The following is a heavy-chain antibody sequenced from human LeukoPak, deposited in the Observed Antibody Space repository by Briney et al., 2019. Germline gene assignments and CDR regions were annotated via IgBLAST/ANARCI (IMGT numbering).Heavy chain of an antibody. CDR3: ATHVSIVAPATLNYGDNWFDP. CDR1: GGSISSSISY. CDR2: IYYRGTT. V-gene: IGHV4-39*01. J-gene: IGHJ5*02. D-gene: IGHD2-2*01. Sequence: SETLSLTCTVSGGSISSSISYWGWIRQPPGKGLEWIGSIYYRGTTYYNPSLKSRVTISVDTSKNQFSLNLNSVTAADTAIYYCATHVSIVAPATLNYGDNWFDPWGQGTLVIVSS.